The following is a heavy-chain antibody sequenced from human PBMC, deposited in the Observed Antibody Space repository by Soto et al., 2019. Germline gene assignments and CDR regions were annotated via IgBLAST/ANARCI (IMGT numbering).Heavy chain of an antibody. D-gene: IGHD3-10*01. V-gene: IGHV1-69*08. CDR1: GGTFSPYT. CDR3: TRDWEITVSTWSFGGF. CDR2: IIPFHGVT. J-gene: IGHJ4*02. Sequence: QVQLVQSGAEVKKPGSSVKVSCKASGGTFSPYTINWVRQAPGQGLEWMGRIIPFHGVTNYAQNFQARVTITADKSTSTAYMELSGLRFEDMAMYYCTRDWEITVSTWSFGGFWGRGTLVTVSS.